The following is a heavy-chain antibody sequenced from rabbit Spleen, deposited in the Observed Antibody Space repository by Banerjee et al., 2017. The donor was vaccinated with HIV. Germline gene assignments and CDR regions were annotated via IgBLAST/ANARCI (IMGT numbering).Heavy chain of an antibody. Sequence: QQLVESGGGLVKPGASLTLTCKASGFSFSSGYDMCWVRQAPGKGLEWIACIYTSSGTTWYASWVNGRFTISKTSSTTVTLQMTSLTAADTATYFCARDSDYVGTGYATFALWGPGTLVTVS. CDR1: GFSFSSGYD. V-gene: IGHV1S40*01. D-gene: IGHD8-1*01. CDR2: IYTSSGTT. CDR3: ARDSDYVGTGYATFAL. J-gene: IGHJ4*01.